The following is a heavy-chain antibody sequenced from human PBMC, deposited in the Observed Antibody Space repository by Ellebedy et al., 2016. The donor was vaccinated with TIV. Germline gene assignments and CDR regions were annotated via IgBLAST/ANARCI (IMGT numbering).Heavy chain of an antibody. V-gene: IGHV3-21*01. CDR3: VRDYLLRVPTMFDS. D-gene: IGHD5-12*01. CDR2: ISRSSSYI. J-gene: IGHJ4*02. CDR1: GFTFRSYS. Sequence: GESLKISCAASGFTFRSYSMNCVRQAPGKGLEWVSSISRSSSYIYDADSVKGRFTISRDKAKNSLYLQMNSLRAEETAVYYCVRDYLLRVPTMFDSWGQGVLVTVSS.